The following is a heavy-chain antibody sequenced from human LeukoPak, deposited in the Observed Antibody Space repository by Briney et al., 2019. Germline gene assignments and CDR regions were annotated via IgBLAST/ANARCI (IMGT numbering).Heavy chain of an antibody. CDR3: ARDSPQPNYDFWSGYYAETKDYYFDY. J-gene: IGHJ4*02. CDR1: GGTFSSYA. CDR2: IIPIFGTA. D-gene: IGHD3-3*01. V-gene: IGHV1-69*15. Sequence: SVKVSCKASGGTFSSYAISWVRQAPGQGLEWMGRIIPIFGTANYAQKFQGRVTITPHESTSTAYMALSSLRSEDTAVYYCARDSPQPNYDFWSGYYAETKDYYFDYWGQGTLVTVSS.